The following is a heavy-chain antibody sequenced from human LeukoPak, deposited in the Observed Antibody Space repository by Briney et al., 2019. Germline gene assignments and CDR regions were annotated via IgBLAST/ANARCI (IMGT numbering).Heavy chain of an antibody. V-gene: IGHV1-46*01. J-gene: IGHJ4*02. Sequence: ASVKVSCKASVCTFTSYYMHWVRQATGQRLEWMGIINPSVGSTGCAQNIQGRVTMTRDMSTSTVYMELSSLRSEDTAVYYCAREKGYCTNGVCYRTFDYWGQGTLVTVSS. D-gene: IGHD2-8*01. CDR1: VCTFTSYY. CDR3: AREKGYCTNGVCYRTFDY. CDR2: INPSVGST.